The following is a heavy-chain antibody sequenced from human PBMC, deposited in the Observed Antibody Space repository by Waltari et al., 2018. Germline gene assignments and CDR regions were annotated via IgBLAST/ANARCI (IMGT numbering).Heavy chain of an antibody. CDR3: ATPFYNWDDPLHS. CDR1: GLTFSTDA. J-gene: IGHJ4*02. CDR2: ITVGDDT. Sequence: EVQLLESGGDLVQPGGSLRLSCAACGLTFSTDAITWVRLAPGTGLEWVSAITVGDDTYYADSVKGRFTISRDTSKDTVHLQMNGLRAEDTAVYYCATPFYNWDDPLHSWGQGTLVTVSS. V-gene: IGHV3-23*01. D-gene: IGHD1-20*01.